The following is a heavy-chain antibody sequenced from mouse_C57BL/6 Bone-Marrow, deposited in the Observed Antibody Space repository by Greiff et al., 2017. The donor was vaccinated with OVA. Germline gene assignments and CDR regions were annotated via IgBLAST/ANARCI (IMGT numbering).Heavy chain of an antibody. Sequence: EVKVVESGGGLVKPGGSLKLSCAASGFTFSDYGMHWVRQAPEKGLEWVAYISSGSSTIYYADTVKGRFTISRDNAKNTLFLQMTSLRSEDTAMYYCARGETGTDAMDYWGQGTSVTVSS. J-gene: IGHJ4*01. CDR3: ARGETGTDAMDY. V-gene: IGHV5-17*01. CDR2: ISSGSSTI. CDR1: GFTFSDYG. D-gene: IGHD4-1*01.